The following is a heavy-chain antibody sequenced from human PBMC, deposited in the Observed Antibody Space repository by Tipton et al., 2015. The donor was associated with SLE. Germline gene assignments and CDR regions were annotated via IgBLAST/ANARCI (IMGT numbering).Heavy chain of an antibody. J-gene: IGHJ4*02. V-gene: IGHV4-34*01. CDR1: GGSFSGYH. D-gene: IGHD6-19*01. Sequence: TLSLTCAVYGGSFSGYHLTWIRQPPGQGLERIGEIAAPGSPNYNPALKSRVTISLDTSKSQFSLRLNSLTAADTAVYYCARGPFQRWPPGAYWGQGTLVTVSS. CDR2: IAAPGSP. CDR3: ARGPFQRWPPGAY.